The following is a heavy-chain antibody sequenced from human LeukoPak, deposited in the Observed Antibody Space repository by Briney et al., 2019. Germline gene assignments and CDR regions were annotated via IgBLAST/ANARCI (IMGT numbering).Heavy chain of an antibody. V-gene: IGHV1-2*04. CDR2: IDPRSGAT. CDR3: ARDKGDATGNFWFLEV. CDR1: GYSFTSYF. J-gene: IGHJ2*01. Sequence: VSVKVSCKTSGYSFTSYFLHWVRQAPGRGLEWMGWIDPRSGATGYAQKFHGWVTMTRDTSISTVYMELSSLTSDDTAVYYCARDKGDATGNFWFLEVWGRGTLVSVSS. D-gene: IGHD2-21*01.